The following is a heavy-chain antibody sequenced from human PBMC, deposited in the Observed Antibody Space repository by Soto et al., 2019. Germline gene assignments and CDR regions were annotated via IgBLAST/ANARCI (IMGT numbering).Heavy chain of an antibody. J-gene: IGHJ4*02. V-gene: IGHV3-30*18. CDR2: ISYDGSNK. CDR1: GFTFSSYG. Sequence: QVQLVESGGGVVQPGRSLRLSCAASGFTFSSYGMHWVRQAPGTGLEWVAVISYDGSNKYYAESVKGRFTISRDNSKNTLYLQMNSLRAEDTAVYYCAKAIVGIAAAGYFDYWGQGTLVTVSS. D-gene: IGHD6-13*01. CDR3: AKAIVGIAAAGYFDY.